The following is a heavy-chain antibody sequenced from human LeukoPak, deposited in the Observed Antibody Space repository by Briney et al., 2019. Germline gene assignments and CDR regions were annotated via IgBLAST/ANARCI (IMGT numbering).Heavy chain of an antibody. CDR3: AKDNVLRYFDWLSN. Sequence: PGGSLRLSCAASGFTFSSYAMSWVRQAPGKGLEWVSAISGSGGSTYYADSVKGRFTISRDNSKNPLYLQMNSLRAEDTAVYYCAKDNVLRYFDWLSNWGQGTLVTVSS. CDR1: GFTFSSYA. V-gene: IGHV3-23*01. CDR2: ISGSGGST. J-gene: IGHJ4*02. D-gene: IGHD3-9*01.